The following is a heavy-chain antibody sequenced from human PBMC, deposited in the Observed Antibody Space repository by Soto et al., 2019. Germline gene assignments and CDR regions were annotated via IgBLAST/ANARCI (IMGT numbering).Heavy chain of an antibody. V-gene: IGHV3-74*03. D-gene: IGHD1-26*01. J-gene: IGHJ3*01. CDR3: ARGDVGAFDL. Sequence: EVQLVESGGGLVQPGGSLRLSCVASDFTFSYYWMHRVRQVPGKGLVWVSRIHSDGSSTTYADSVKGRFTISRDNAKNTLYLQMASLRVEDTAVYYCARGDVGAFDLWGQGTMVTVSS. CDR2: IHSDGSST. CDR1: DFTFSYYW.